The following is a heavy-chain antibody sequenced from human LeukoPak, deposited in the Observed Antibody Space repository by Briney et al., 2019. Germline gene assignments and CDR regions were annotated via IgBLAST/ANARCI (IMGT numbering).Heavy chain of an antibody. D-gene: IGHD3-16*01. CDR3: ARETGTFDNPYMDV. J-gene: IGHJ6*03. CDR1: GYSISSGYY. CDR2: IYYSGST. V-gene: IGHV4-38-2*02. Sequence: SETLSLTCTVSGYSISSGYYWGWIRQPPGKGLEWIGSIYYSGSTYYNPSLKSRVTISVDTSKNQFSLKLSSVTAADTAVYYCARETGTFDNPYMDVWGKGATVTISS.